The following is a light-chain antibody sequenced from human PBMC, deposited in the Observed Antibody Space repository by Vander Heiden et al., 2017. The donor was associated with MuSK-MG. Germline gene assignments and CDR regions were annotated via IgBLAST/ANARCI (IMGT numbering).Light chain of an antibody. Sequence: DIQMTQSPSSLSASVGDRVTITCQASQDISNYLNWYQQKPGKAPKLLIYDASNLETGVPSRFSGSGSGTDFIFTISSLQPEDIATYYCQQDDNLHTFGHGTKVDIK. J-gene: IGKJ3*01. CDR1: QDISNY. V-gene: IGKV1-33*01. CDR3: QQDDNLHT. CDR2: DAS.